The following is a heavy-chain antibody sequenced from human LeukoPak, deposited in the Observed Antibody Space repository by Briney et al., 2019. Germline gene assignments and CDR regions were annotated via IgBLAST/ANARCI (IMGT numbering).Heavy chain of an antibody. CDR2: IYYSGST. Sequence: LETLSLTCTVSGGSISSYYWSWIRQPPGKGLEWIGYIYYSGSTNYNPSLKSRVTISVDTSKNQFSLKLSSVTAADTAVYYCARRGFWSGYYPGYYFDYWGQGTLVTVSS. CDR3: ARRGFWSGYYPGYYFDY. D-gene: IGHD3-3*01. V-gene: IGHV4-59*08. J-gene: IGHJ4*02. CDR1: GGSISSYY.